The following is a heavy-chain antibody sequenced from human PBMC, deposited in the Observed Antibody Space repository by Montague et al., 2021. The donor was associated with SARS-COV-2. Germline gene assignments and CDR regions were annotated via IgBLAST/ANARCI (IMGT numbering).Heavy chain of an antibody. V-gene: IGHV3-23*05. CDR3: TRAPNGGLWWFDP. CDR2: IWTTGTNL. Sequence: SLRLSCAASVFSLKTSGLTLVRQAPGKGLEWVSSIWTTGTNLVYPDSXXVRFPISRDTSENTLYLQMNSLRAEDTAMSFCTRAPNGGLWWFDPWGQGTQVTVTS. CDR1: VFSLKTSG. J-gene: IGHJ5*02. D-gene: IGHD3-16*01.